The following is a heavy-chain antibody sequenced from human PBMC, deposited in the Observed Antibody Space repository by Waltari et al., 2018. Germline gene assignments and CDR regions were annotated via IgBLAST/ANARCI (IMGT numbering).Heavy chain of an antibody. D-gene: IGHD1-20*01. V-gene: IGHV1-46*01. J-gene: IGHJ4*02. Sequence: QVQLVQSGADVKKPGASVKLSCKTSGYTFSNYYLHWVRQAPGQGLEWMGIINPRERSATYAPSFQGRVTMSRDTATTTVFLELSSLRSDDSAVYYCARGKLIVKLVYTFPQDFFDVWGQGSLVTVSS. CDR2: INPRERSA. CDR3: ARGKLIVKLVYTFPQDFFDV. CDR1: GYTFSNYY.